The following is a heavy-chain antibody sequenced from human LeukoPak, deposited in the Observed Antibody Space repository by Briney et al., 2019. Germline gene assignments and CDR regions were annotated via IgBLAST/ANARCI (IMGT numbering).Heavy chain of an antibody. CDR2: IIPIFGTA. CDR1: GGTFSSYA. V-gene: IGHV1-69*05. CDR3: ARKIPGRRWLPSDS. D-gene: IGHD5-24*01. Sequence: GSSVKVSCKASGGTFSSYAISWVRQAPGQGLEWMGGIIPIFGTANYAQKFQGRVTMTRNTSISTAYLELSSLRSEDTAVYYCARKIPGRRWLPSDSWGQGTLVTVSS. J-gene: IGHJ4*02.